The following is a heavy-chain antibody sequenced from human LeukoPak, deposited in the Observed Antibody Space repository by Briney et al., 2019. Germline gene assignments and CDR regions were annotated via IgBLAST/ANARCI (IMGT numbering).Heavy chain of an antibody. CDR2: INPNSGGT. V-gene: IGHV1-2*02. D-gene: IGHD3-3*01. J-gene: IGHJ6*02. CDR1: GYTFTGYY. CDR3: ARGPNSITIFGVVILRMDV. Sequence: ASVKVSCKASGYTFTGYYMHWVRQAPGQGLEWMGWINPNSGGTNYAQKFQGRVTMTRDTSISTAYMELSRLRSDDTAVYYCARGPNSITIFGVVILRMDVWGQGTTVTVSS.